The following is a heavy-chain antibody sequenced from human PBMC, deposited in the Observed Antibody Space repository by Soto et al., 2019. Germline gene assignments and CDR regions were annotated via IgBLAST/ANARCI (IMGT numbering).Heavy chain of an antibody. CDR2: ISSSSSYI. D-gene: IGHD5-12*01. CDR1: GFTFSSYS. Sequence: GGSLRLSCAASGFTFSSYSMNWVRQAPGKGLEWVSSISSSSSYIYYADSVKGRFTISRDNAKNSLYLQMNSLRAEDTAVYYCARDYVVATPYFDYWGQGTLVTVSS. J-gene: IGHJ4*02. CDR3: ARDYVVATPYFDY. V-gene: IGHV3-21*01.